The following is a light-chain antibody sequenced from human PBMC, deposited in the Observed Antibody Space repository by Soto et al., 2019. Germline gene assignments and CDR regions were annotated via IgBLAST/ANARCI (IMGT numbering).Light chain of an antibody. Sequence: QSVLTQPASVSGSPGQSITISCTETSSDVGDYNYVSWYQQHPGKAPKLMLYDVSNRPSGVSTRFSGSKSGNTASLTISGLQAEDEADYYCSSFTTSSSVVFGGGTQLTVL. J-gene: IGLJ2*01. CDR1: SSDVGDYNY. CDR2: DVS. V-gene: IGLV2-14*01. CDR3: SSFTTSSSVV.